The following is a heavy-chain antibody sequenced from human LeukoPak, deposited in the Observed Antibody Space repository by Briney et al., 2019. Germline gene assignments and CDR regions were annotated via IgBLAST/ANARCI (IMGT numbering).Heavy chain of an antibody. Sequence: SETLSLTCAVYGGSFSGYYWSWIRQPPGKGLGWNGEINHSGSTNYNPSLKSRVTISVDTSKNQFSLKLSSVTAADTAVYYCARGRSPNFDYWGQGTLVTVSS. CDR1: GGSFSGYY. CDR3: ARGRSPNFDY. J-gene: IGHJ4*02. V-gene: IGHV4-34*01. CDR2: INHSGST.